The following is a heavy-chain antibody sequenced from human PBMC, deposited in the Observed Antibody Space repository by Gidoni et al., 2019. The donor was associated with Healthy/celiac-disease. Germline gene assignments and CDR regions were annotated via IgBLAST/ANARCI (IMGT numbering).Heavy chain of an antibody. Sequence: QVQLQESGPGLVKPSETLSLTCTVSGGSISRYYWSWIRQPPGKGLEWIGYIYYRGSTNYNPSLKSRVTISVDTSKNQFSLKLSSVTAADTAVYYCARAWYYYGSGSYYTDYGMDVWGQGTTVTVSS. D-gene: IGHD3-10*01. CDR2: IYYRGST. CDR3: ARAWYYYGSGSYYTDYGMDV. J-gene: IGHJ6*02. CDR1: GGSISRYY. V-gene: IGHV4-59*01.